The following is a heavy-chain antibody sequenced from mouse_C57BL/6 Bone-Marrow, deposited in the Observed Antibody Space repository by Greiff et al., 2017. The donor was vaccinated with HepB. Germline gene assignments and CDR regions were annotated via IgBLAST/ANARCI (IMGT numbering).Heavy chain of an antibody. Sequence: VHVKQSGAELVKPGASVKLSCTASGFNIKDYYMHWVKQRTEQGLEWIGRIDPEDGETKYAPKFQGKATITADTSSNTAYLQLSSLTSEDTAVYYCARTAQVPLLFAYWGQGTLVTVSA. V-gene: IGHV14-2*01. CDR2: IDPEDGET. CDR3: ARTAQVPLLFAY. J-gene: IGHJ3*01. CDR1: GFNIKDYY. D-gene: IGHD3-2*02.